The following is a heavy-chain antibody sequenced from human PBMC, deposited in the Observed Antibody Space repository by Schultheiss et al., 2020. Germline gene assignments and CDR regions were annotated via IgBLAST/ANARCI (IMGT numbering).Heavy chain of an antibody. CDR1: GGSISSYY. CDR3: ASLSSIAAPFFDY. V-gene: IGHV4-59*01. Sequence: SQTLSLTCTVSGGSISSYYWSWIRQPPGKGLEWIGYIYYSGSTNYNPSLKSRVTISVDTSKNQFSLKLSSVTAADTAVYYCASLSSIAAPFFDYWGQGTLIPVRS. CDR2: IYYSGST. J-gene: IGHJ4*02. D-gene: IGHD6-6*01.